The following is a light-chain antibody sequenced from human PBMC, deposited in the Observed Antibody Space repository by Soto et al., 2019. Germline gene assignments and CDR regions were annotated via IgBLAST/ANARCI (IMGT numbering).Light chain of an antibody. CDR2: EAS. J-gene: IGKJ4*01. Sequence: DIQMTQSPSSLSASVGDRVTITCQASQDITNDLNWYQQKPGKAPKVLIYEASNLKTGVPSRFSGSGSGTDFTFTISSLQPEDIATDICQQYDNVPITFGGGTKVEIK. CDR1: QDITND. CDR3: QQYDNVPIT. V-gene: IGKV1-33*01.